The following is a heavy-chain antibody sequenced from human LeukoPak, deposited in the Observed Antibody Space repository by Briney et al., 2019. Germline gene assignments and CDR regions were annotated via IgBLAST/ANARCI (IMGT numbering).Heavy chain of an antibody. J-gene: IGHJ4*02. D-gene: IGHD6-19*01. CDR1: GYTFTGHY. CDR3: ARVCPMYSSGWFDY. CDR2: INPNSGGT. V-gene: IGHV1-2*02. Sequence: GASVKVSCKASGYTFTGHYMHWVRQAPGQGLEWMGWINPNSGGTNYAQKFQGRVTMTRDTSISTAYMELSRLRSDDTAVYYCARVCPMYSSGWFDYWGQGTLVTVSS.